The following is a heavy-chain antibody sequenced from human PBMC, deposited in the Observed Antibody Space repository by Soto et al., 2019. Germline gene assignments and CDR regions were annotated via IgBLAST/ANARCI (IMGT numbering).Heavy chain of an antibody. J-gene: IGHJ4*02. Sequence: QITLKESGPTLVKPTQTLTLTCTFSGFSLSTSGVGVGWIRQPPGKALEWLALLYWDDDKRYSPSLKSRLTXTXVPSKNQVVLTMTNMDPVDTATYYCAHRQRTVYFDYWGQGTLVTVSS. CDR2: LYWDDDK. V-gene: IGHV2-5*02. D-gene: IGHD4-17*01. CDR1: GFSLSTSGVG. CDR3: AHRQRTVYFDY.